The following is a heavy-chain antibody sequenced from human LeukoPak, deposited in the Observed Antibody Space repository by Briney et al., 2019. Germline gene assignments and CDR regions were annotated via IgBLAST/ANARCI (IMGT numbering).Heavy chain of an antibody. D-gene: IGHD3-22*01. CDR1: GFTFSSYG. Sequence: GGSLRLSCAASGFTFSSYGMHWVRQAPGKGLEWVAVISYDGSNKYYADSVKGRFTISRDNSKNTLYLQMGSLRAEDMAVYYCARGPDYYDSSGYYKGAFDIWGQGTMVTVSS. J-gene: IGHJ3*02. CDR3: ARGPDYYDSSGYYKGAFDI. CDR2: ISYDGSNK. V-gene: IGHV3-30*03.